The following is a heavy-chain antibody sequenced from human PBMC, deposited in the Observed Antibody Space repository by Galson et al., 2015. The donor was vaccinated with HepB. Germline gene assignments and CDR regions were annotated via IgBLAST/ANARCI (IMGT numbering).Heavy chain of an antibody. Sequence: SLRLSCAASGFTFSSYAMHWVRQAPGKGLEWVAVISYDGSNKYYADSVKGRFTISRDNSKNTLYLQMNSLRAEDTAVYYCARDSHGRVDWFFDLWGRGTLVTVSS. CDR1: GFTFSSYA. CDR2: ISYDGSNK. D-gene: IGHD1-26*01. J-gene: IGHJ2*01. CDR3: ARDSHGRVDWFFDL. V-gene: IGHV3-30*04.